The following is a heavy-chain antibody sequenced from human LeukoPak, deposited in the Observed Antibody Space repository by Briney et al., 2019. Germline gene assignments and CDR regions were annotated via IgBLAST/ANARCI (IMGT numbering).Heavy chain of an antibody. Sequence: SETLSLTCAVYGGSFSGYYWSWIRQPPGKGLEWIGEINHSGSTNYNPSLKSRVTISVDTSKNQLSLKLSSVTAADTAVYYCARLLDCSGGSCFDYWGQGTLVTVSS. V-gene: IGHV4-34*01. CDR3: ARLLDCSGGSCFDY. J-gene: IGHJ4*02. CDR1: GGSFSGYY. D-gene: IGHD2-15*01. CDR2: INHSGST.